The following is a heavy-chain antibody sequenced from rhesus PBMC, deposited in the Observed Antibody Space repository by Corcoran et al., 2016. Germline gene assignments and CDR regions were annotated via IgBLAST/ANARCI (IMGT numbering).Heavy chain of an antibody. V-gene: IGHV1-69*01. Sequence: EMQLVQSEAEVKKPGASVNISCKASGYTFTYRYLHWLRQTPGKGLEWMGWIKPFKGKTKYGQKFQDRCTMTRDRSMSTAYMELSSLRSEDTAVYYCAGSSDGWYFDIWGPGTPITISS. J-gene: IGHJ2*01. D-gene: IGHD4-29*01. CDR3: AGSSDGWYFDI. CDR2: IKPFKGKT. CDR1: GYTFTYRY.